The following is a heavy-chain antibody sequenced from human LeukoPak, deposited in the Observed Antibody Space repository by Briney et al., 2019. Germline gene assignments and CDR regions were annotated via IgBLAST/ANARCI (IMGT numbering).Heavy chain of an antibody. D-gene: IGHD1-7*01. CDR2: VYHSGTS. Sequence: PSETLSLTCGVSGGSINSYYWGWIRQPPGKGLEYIGYVYHSGTSNYKPSLEDRVTMSVDTSKNQLSLELTSVTAADTAVYYCARGNHPYNWNYEFDSWGPGTLVTVSS. V-gene: IGHV4-59*01. CDR3: ARGNHPYNWNYEFDS. CDR1: GGSINSYY. J-gene: IGHJ4*02.